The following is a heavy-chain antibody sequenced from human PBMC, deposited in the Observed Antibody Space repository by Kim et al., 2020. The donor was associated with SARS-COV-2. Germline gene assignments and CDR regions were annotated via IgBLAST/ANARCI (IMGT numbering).Heavy chain of an antibody. CDR2: IYYSGST. D-gene: IGHD4-4*01. Sequence: SETLSLTCTVSNASVSSGSYYWSWIRQPPGKGLEWIGYIYYSGSTDYNPSLESRVTISVDTSNNQFSLKLSSVTAADTAVYYCARTFFRNYYYFDYWGQG. V-gene: IGHV4-61*01. CDR3: ARTFFRNYYYFDY. CDR1: NASVSSGSYY. J-gene: IGHJ4*02.